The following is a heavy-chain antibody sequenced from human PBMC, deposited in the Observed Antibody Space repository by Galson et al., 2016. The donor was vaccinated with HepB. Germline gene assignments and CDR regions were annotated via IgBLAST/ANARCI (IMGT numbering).Heavy chain of an antibody. J-gene: IGHJ4*02. Sequence: SLRLSCAASGFTVSSNYMSWVRQAPGKGLEWVSIIYSAGRTYYADSVKGRFTISRDASKNTLYLQMNSLRGEDTAVYYCAGGGYCNGGTCSPLTYWGQGTLVTVSS. CDR2: IYSAGRT. CDR1: GFTVSSNY. V-gene: IGHV3-53*01. CDR3: AGGGYCNGGTCSPLTY. D-gene: IGHD2-15*01.